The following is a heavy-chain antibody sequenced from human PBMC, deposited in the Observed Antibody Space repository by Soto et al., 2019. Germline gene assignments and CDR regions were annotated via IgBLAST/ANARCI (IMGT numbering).Heavy chain of an antibody. Sequence: QVQLVQSGAEVRKPGSSVQVSCKASGGTFYTYTFSWVRQAPGQGLEWMGSITPIYPTTNYAEKFQGRLTVTADGSTSTAYTELSSLTSDDTAGYYCARIPRDSFPTSDDLDSWGQGTLVTVSS. CDR3: ARIPRDSFPTSDDLDS. CDR2: ITPIYPTT. CDR1: GGTFYTYT. D-gene: IGHD5-18*01. V-gene: IGHV1-69*15. J-gene: IGHJ4*02.